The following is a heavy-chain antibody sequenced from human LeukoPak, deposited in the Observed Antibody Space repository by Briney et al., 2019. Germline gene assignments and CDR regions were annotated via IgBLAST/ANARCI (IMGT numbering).Heavy chain of an antibody. D-gene: IGHD3-22*01. V-gene: IGHV3-30-3*01. CDR3: ARDGPYYYDSSGYDFQH. CDR2: ISYDGSNK. Sequence: GASLRLSCAASGFTFSDYYMTWVRQAPGKGMAWVAAISYDGSNKYYADSVKGRFTISRDNSKNTLYLQMNSLRAEDTAVYYCARDGPYYYDSSGYDFQHWGQGTLVTVSS. CDR1: GFTFSDYY. J-gene: IGHJ1*01.